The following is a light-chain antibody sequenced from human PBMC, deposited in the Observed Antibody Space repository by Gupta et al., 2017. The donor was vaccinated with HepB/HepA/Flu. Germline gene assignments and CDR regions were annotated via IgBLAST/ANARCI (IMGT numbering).Light chain of an antibody. CDR2: TTN. J-gene: IGLJ2*01. CDR1: SGSVSATYY. Sequence: QSVVTQEPSFSVSPGETVTLTCGLTSGSVSATYYPSWYQQTPGQAPRMLIYTTNSRSSGVPDRFSGSILGNKAALTITGAQAEDESDYYCVLYIGTGVVGIGGGTKLTVL. V-gene: IGLV8-61*01. CDR3: VLYIGTGVVG.